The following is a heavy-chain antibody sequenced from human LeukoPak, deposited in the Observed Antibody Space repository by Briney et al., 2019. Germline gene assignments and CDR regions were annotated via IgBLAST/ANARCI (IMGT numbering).Heavy chain of an antibody. D-gene: IGHD1-26*01. CDR2: IYYSGST. V-gene: IGHV4-59*12. CDR3: ARLKGWELLAPSAFDI. J-gene: IGHJ3*02. Sequence: SETLSLTCTVSGGSISSYYWSWIRQPPGKGLEWIGYIYYSGSTNYNPSLKSRVTISVDTSKNQFSLKLSSVTAADTAVYYCARLKGWELLAPSAFDIWGQGTMVTVSS. CDR1: GGSISSYY.